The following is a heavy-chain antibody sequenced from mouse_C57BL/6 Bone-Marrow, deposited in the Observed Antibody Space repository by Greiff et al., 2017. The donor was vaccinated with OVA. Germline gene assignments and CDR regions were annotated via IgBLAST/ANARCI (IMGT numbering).Heavy chain of an antibody. CDR1: GYTFTSYW. V-gene: IGHV1-50*01. Sequence: QVQLQQPGAELVKPGASVKLSCKASGYTFTSYWMQWVKQRPGQGLEWIGEIDPSDSYTNYNQKFKGKATLTVDKSSSTAYMQLSSLTSEDSAVYYCANFITTVVANAMDYWGQGTSVTVSS. J-gene: IGHJ4*01. CDR3: ANFITTVVANAMDY. CDR2: IDPSDSYT. D-gene: IGHD1-1*01.